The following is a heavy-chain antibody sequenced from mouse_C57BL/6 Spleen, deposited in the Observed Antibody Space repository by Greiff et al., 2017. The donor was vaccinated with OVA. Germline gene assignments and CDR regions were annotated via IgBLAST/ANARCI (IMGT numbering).Heavy chain of an antibody. V-gene: IGHV1-18*01. J-gene: IGHJ2*01. D-gene: IGHD1-1*01. CDR3: ARSDYYGSSDYFDY. Sequence: EVQLQQSGPELVKPGASVKIPCKASGYTFTDYNMDWVKQSHGKSLEWIGDINPNNGGTIYNQKFKGKATLTVDKSSSTAYMELRSLTSEDTAVYDCARSDYYGSSDYFDYWGQGTTLTVSS. CDR2: INPNNGGT. CDR1: GYTFTDYN.